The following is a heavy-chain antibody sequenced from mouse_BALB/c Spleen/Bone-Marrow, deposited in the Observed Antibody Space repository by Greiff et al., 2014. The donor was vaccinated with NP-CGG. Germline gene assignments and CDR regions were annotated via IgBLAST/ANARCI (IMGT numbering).Heavy chain of an antibody. J-gene: IGHJ4*01. V-gene: IGHV1S33*01. D-gene: IGHD1-1*02. CDR3: ARSGGDSMDY. Sequence: LMESGPELAKPGALVKISCKASGYTFTSYDINWVKQRPGQGLEWIGWIYPGDGSTKYNEKFKGKATLTADKSSSTAYMQLSSLTSENSADYFCARSGGDSMDYWGQGTSVTVSS. CDR1: GYTFTSYD. CDR2: IYPGDGST.